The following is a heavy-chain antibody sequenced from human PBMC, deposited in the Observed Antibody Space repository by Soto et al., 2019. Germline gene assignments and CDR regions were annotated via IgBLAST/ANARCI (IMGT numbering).Heavy chain of an antibody. CDR2: IKQDGSGK. D-gene: IGHD3-16*02. Sequence: GGSLRLSCAASGFTFSSYWMSWVRQAPGKGLEWVANIKQDGSGKSYVDSVKGRFTISRDNAKNSLYLQMNSLRAEDTAVYYCARDFMITFGGVIVSGHYDYWGQGTLVTVSS. V-gene: IGHV3-7*01. CDR1: GFTFSSYW. J-gene: IGHJ4*02. CDR3: ARDFMITFGGVIVSGHYDY.